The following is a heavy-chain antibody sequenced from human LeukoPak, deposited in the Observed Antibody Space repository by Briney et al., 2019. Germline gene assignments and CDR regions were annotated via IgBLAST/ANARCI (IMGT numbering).Heavy chain of an antibody. CDR2: INHSGST. CDR1: GGSFSGYY. J-gene: IGHJ4*02. V-gene: IGHV4-34*01. Sequence: SETLSLTCAVYGGSFSGYYWSWIRQPPGKGLEWIGEINHSGSTNYNPSLKSRVTISVDTSKNQFSLKLSSVTAADTAVYYCASSFRSTSRKFDYWGQGTLVTVYS. CDR3: ASSFRSTSRKFDY. D-gene: IGHD2-2*01.